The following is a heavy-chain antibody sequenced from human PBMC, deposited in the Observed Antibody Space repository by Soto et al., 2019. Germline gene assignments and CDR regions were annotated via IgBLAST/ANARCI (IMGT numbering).Heavy chain of an antibody. CDR1: GGSVSSGSYC. CDR3: ARGRRGYCSGGSCPPTYYYYYGMDV. Sequence: SETLSLTCTVSGGSVSSGSYCWTWIRQPPGKGLDWIGCIYYSGSTSYNPSLKSRVTISVDTSKNQFSLKLSSVTAADTAVYYCARGRRGYCSGGSCPPTYYYYYGMDVWGQGTTVTVSS. D-gene: IGHD2-15*01. J-gene: IGHJ6*02. V-gene: IGHV4-61*01. CDR2: IYYSGST.